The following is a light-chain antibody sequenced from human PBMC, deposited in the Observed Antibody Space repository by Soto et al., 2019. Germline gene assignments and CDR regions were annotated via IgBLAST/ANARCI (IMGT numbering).Light chain of an antibody. J-gene: IGLJ2*01. V-gene: IGLV2-14*03. CDR2: NVN. Sequence: QSALTQVASVSGSPGQSITISCTGTSSDVGGYDYVSWYQQHPGKAPKLMIYNVNYRPSGVSDRFSGSKSGDTASLTISGLQAEAEANYYCSSYTNTNPVVFGGGTKLTVL. CDR1: SSDVGGYDY. CDR3: SSYTNTNPVV.